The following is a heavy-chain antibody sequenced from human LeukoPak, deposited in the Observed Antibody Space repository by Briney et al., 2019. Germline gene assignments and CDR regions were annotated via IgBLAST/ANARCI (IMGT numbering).Heavy chain of an antibody. Sequence: SETLSLTCAVYGGSLSGYYWSWIRQPPGRGLEWIGEFTHSGRINYNPSLKSRVTISVDTSKKQLSLKLSSVTAADTAVYYCAIIYGDYSDFDYWGQGTLVTVSS. CDR1: GGSLSGYY. CDR2: FTHSGRI. D-gene: IGHD4-17*01. CDR3: AIIYGDYSDFDY. J-gene: IGHJ4*02. V-gene: IGHV4-34*01.